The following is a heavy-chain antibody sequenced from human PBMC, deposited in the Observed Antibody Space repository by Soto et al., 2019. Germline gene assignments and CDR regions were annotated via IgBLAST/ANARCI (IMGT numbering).Heavy chain of an antibody. V-gene: IGHV3-74*01. CDR3: IKASTVAGVGGYR. CDR2: ISSDGRKA. CDR1: GFAFSSYW. Sequence: EVRLVESGGGLVQPGGSLRLSCAASGFAFSSYWMHWVRQVPGKGPAWVSRISSDGRKATYADSVKGRFTISRDNAKNTLHLQMNGLTDEDTAVYYCIKASTVAGVGGYRWGQGTLVTVSS. D-gene: IGHD6-19*01. J-gene: IGHJ4*02.